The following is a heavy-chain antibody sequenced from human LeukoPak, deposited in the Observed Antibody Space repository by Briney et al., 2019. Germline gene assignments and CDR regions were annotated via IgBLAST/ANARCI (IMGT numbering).Heavy chain of an antibody. J-gene: IGHJ4*02. CDR1: GYTFTSYY. Sequence: ASVKVSCKASGYTFTSYYMHWVRQAPGQGLEWMGIINPSGGDTSYAQKFQGRLTMTRDTSTNTVYMELTSLRSEDTAVYYCAGEVMDILRFDYWGQGTLVTVSS. V-gene: IGHV1-46*01. D-gene: IGHD2-2*03. CDR3: AGEVMDILRFDY. CDR2: INPSGGDT.